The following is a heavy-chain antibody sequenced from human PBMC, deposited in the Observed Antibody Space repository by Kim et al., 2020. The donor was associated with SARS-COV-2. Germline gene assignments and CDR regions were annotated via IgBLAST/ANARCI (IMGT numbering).Heavy chain of an antibody. CDR2: INHSGST. D-gene: IGHD3-10*02. J-gene: IGHJ4*02. CDR3: ARAVRGHRFVDY. Sequence: SETLSLTCAVYGGSFSGYYWSWIRQPPGKGLEWIGEINHSGSTNYNPSLKSRVTISVDTSKNQFSLKLSSVTAADTAVYYCARAVRGHRFVDYWGQGTLVTVSS. CDR1: GGSFSGYY. V-gene: IGHV4-34*01.